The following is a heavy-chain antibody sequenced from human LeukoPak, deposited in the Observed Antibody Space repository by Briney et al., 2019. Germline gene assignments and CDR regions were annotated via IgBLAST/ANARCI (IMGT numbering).Heavy chain of an antibody. Sequence: SEALFLTCSVSGGYISSGGYSSSWFRQPPGEGLEWIGYIYYSRSTYYNPSLKSRVTILVDTSKNQFSLQLSSVPAGDTAVYYCASVLYYYGSGSYTHGYFDYGCQGTLVTVSS. D-gene: IGHD3-10*01. V-gene: IGHV4-31*03. CDR3: ASVLYYYGSGSYTHGYFDY. CDR1: GGYISSGGYS. CDR2: IYYSRST. J-gene: IGHJ4*02.